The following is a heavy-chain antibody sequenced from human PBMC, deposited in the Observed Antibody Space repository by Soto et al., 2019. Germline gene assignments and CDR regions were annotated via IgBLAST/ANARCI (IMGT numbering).Heavy chain of an antibody. CDR1: GGTFSSYA. V-gene: IGHV1-69*13. D-gene: IGHD3-22*01. Sequence: SVKVSCKASGGTFSSYAISWVRQAPGQGLEWMGGIIPIFGTANYAQKFQGRVTITADESTSTAYMELSSLRSEDTAVYYCARDYYYDSSGPDYYYYYGMDVWGQGTTVTVSS. CDR3: ARDYYYDSSGPDYYYYYGMDV. J-gene: IGHJ6*02. CDR2: IIPIFGTA.